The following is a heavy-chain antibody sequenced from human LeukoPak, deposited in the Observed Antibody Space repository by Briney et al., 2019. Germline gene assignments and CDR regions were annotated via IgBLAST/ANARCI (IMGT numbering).Heavy chain of an antibody. CDR1: GGSFSGYY. CDR3: ARGLHYNILTGGMDV. J-gene: IGHJ6*02. D-gene: IGHD3-9*01. V-gene: IGHV4-34*01. CDR2: MSHTGAT. Sequence: PSETLSLTCAVFGGSFSGYYWSWIRQSPEKGLEWIGEMSHTGATNYNPSLKSRVTVSVDTSKKQFSLNLRSVTAADTAVYYCARGLHYNILTGGMDVWGQGTTVIVSS.